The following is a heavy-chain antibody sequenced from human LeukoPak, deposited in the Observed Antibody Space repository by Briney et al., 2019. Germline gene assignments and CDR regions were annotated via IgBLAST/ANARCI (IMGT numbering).Heavy chain of an antibody. CDR3: ARELGRGYSGYDAYYFDY. D-gene: IGHD5-12*01. V-gene: IGHV4-61*02. CDR2: IYTSGST. CDR1: GGSISSGSYY. J-gene: IGHJ4*02. Sequence: PSETLSLTCTVSGGSISSGSYYWSWIRQPAGKGLEWIGRIYTSGSTNYNPSLKSRVTISVDTSKNQFSLKLSSVTAADTAVYYCARELGRGYSGYDAYYFDYWGQGTLVTVSS.